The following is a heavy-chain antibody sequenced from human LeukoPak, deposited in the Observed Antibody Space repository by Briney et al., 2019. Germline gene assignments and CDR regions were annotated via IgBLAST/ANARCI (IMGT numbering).Heavy chain of an antibody. CDR2: ISYDGSNK. D-gene: IGHD3-10*01. Sequence: GGSLRLSCAASGFTFSSYAMHWVRQAPGKGLEWVAVISYDGSNKYYADSVKGRFTISRDNSKNTLYLQMNSLRAEDTAVYYCARVLGITMEGYYYYGMDVWGQGTTVTVSS. J-gene: IGHJ6*02. V-gene: IGHV3-30-3*01. CDR3: ARVLGITMEGYYYYGMDV. CDR1: GFTFSSYA.